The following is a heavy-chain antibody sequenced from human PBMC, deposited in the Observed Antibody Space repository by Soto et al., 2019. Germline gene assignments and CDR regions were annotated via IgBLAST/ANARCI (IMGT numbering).Heavy chain of an antibody. V-gene: IGHV4-30-2*01. CDR2: IYNSGNN. J-gene: IGHJ4*02. CDR3: ARGQELVRNY. CDR1: GGSISSGGYS. Sequence: QLQLQESGSGLVKPSQTLSLTCAVSGGSISSGGYSWSWIRQPPGKGLEWIGYIYNSGNNYYNPSPKGRVTLSVDRAKNQFSRKLSSVTAADTAGYYCARGQELVRNYWGQGTLVTVSS. D-gene: IGHD6-13*01.